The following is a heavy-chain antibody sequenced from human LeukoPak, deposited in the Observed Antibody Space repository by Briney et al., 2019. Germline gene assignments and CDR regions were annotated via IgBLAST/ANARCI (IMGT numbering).Heavy chain of an antibody. J-gene: IGHJ6*02. D-gene: IGHD2-15*01. CDR1: GFTFSSYA. V-gene: IGHV3-23*01. CDR3: AKGGYCSGGSCYSSYYYYGMDV. Sequence: GGSLRLSCAASGFTFSSYAMSWVRQAPGKGLEWVSAISGSGGSTYYADSVKGRFTISRDNSKNTLYLQMNSLRAEDTAVYYCAKGGYCSGGSCYSSYYYYGMDVWGQGTTVTVFS. CDR2: ISGSGGST.